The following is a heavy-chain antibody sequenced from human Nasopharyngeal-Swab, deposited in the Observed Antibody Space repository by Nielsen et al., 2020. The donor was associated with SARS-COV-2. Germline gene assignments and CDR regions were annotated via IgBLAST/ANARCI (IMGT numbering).Heavy chain of an antibody. J-gene: IGHJ4*02. V-gene: IGHV4-59*01. CDR3: ARVWGATCIN. Sequence: WIRQPPGKGLEWIGYIYYSGSTNYNPSLKSRVTISVDTSKNQFSLKLSSVTAADTAVYYCARVWGATCINWGQGTLVTVSS. CDR2: IYYSGST. D-gene: IGHD1-26*01.